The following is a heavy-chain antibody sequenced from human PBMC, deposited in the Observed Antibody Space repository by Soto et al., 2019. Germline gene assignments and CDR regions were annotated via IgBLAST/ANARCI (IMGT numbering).Heavy chain of an antibody. Sequence: GESLKISCQGSGYRFTSSWIAWVRQLPGRDLEWMGIIYPGDSDARYSPFFQGRITISADKSISTAFLQWGSLKASDTAMYYCARQGEFCSGDNCYTDYWGQGTLVTVSS. CDR3: ARQGEFCSGDNCYTDY. CDR2: IYPGDSDA. V-gene: IGHV5-51*01. J-gene: IGHJ4*02. CDR1: GYRFTSSW. D-gene: IGHD2-15*01.